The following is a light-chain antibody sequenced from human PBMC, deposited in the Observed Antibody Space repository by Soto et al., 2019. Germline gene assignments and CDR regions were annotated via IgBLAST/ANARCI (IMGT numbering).Light chain of an antibody. V-gene: IGKV1-27*01. J-gene: IGKJ4*01. Sequence: MTQSPATLSVSPGERASLSCRASQSVSSNLAWYQQKPGKPPKLLMYAASTVQPGVPSRFSARGYGTDFTFTISSLQPEDVATYYCQKYDSGIRTFGGGTTVEIK. CDR1: QSVSSN. CDR2: AAS. CDR3: QKYDSGIRT.